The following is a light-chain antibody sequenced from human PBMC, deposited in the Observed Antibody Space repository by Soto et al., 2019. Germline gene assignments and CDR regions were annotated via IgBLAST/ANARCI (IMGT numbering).Light chain of an antibody. Sequence: QPVLTQSSSASASLGSSVKLTCTLSSGHRTYIIAWHQLQPGKAPRYLMKVEGSGTYDKGSGVPDRFSGSSSGADRYLIISNLESEDEADYYCETWDRISHVVFGGGTKLTVL. V-gene: IGLV4-60*03. CDR1: SGHRTYI. CDR2: VEGSGTY. CDR3: ETWDRISHVV. J-gene: IGLJ2*01.